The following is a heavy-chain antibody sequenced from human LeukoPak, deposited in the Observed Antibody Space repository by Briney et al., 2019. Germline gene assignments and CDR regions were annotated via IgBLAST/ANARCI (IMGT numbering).Heavy chain of an antibody. D-gene: IGHD1-7*01. Sequence: SETLSLTCTVSGVSITTSSYYWGWVRQPPGKGLEWIGCTSHSGTTFYSPSLRSRVSISVDTSNSQFSLKLSSMTATDTAVYYYAKTTRASIRSAFDIWGQGTLVTVSS. J-gene: IGHJ3*02. CDR2: TSHSGTT. CDR1: GVSITTSSYY. CDR3: AKTTRASIRSAFDI. V-gene: IGHV4-39*01.